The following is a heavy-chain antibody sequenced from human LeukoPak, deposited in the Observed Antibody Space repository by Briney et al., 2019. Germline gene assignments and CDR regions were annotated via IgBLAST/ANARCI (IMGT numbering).Heavy chain of an antibody. Sequence: GGSLRLSCAAPGFTFNNYGMHWVRQAPGKGPEWVAVISYNGGNKYYADSVKGRFTISRDNSKNMLYLQMNSLRPEDTATYYCAKDVVMMVYAFDSWGQGTLVTVSS. J-gene: IGHJ4*02. V-gene: IGHV3-30*18. D-gene: IGHD2-8*01. CDR3: AKDVVMMVYAFDS. CDR2: ISYNGGNK. CDR1: GFTFNNYG.